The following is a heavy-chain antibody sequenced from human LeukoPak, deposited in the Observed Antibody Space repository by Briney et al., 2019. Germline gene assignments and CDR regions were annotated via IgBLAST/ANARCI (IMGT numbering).Heavy chain of an antibody. CDR3: AKEKDSSGYYYGVDY. Sequence: PGGSLRLSCAASGFTFDDYAMHWVRQAPGKGLEWVSLISGGGGSTYYADSVKGRFTISRDNSKNSLYLQMNSLRTEDTALYYCAKEKDSSGYYYGVDYWGQGTLVTVSS. CDR1: GFTFDDYA. D-gene: IGHD3-22*01. CDR2: ISGGGGST. V-gene: IGHV3-43*02. J-gene: IGHJ4*02.